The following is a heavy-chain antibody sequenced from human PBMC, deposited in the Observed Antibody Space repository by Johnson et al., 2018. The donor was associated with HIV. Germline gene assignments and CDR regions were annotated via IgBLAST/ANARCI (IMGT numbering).Heavy chain of an antibody. Sequence: QVQLVESGGGLVHPGGSLRLSCAASGFTFSDYYMSWIRQAPGKGLEWVSYISSSGTTMYYADSVRGRFSISRDNAKNSLYLQMNSLRAEDTAVYYCAREMGWEDAFDLWGQGTMVTVSS. J-gene: IGHJ3*01. D-gene: IGHD6-19*01. CDR3: AREMGWEDAFDL. V-gene: IGHV3-11*04. CDR2: ISSSGTTM. CDR1: GFTFSDYY.